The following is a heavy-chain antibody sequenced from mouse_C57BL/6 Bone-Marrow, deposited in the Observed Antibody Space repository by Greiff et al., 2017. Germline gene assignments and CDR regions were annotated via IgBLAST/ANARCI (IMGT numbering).Heavy chain of an antibody. CDR3: ASTRIAY. D-gene: IGHD6-1*01. CDR2: IYPGSGST. V-gene: IGHV1-55*01. Sequence: VQLQQPGAELVKPGASVKISCKASGYSFTSYWITWVKQRPGQGLEWIGDIYPGSGSTNYNEKFKSKATLTVDTSSSTAYMRLSSLTSEDSAVYYCASTRIAYWGQGTLVTVSA. J-gene: IGHJ3*01. CDR1: GYSFTSYW.